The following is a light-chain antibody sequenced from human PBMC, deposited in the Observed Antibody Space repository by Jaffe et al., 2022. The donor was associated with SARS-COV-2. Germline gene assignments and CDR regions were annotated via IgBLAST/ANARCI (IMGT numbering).Light chain of an antibody. CDR2: GAS. V-gene: IGKV3-20*01. J-gene: IGKJ5*01. CDR1: QSVSSSY. CDR3: QRYGSK. Sequence: EIVLTQFPGALSLSPGERATLSCRASQSVSSSYLAWYQQKPGQGPRLLMYGASSRATGIPDRFSGSGSGTDFTLTISRLEPEDFAVYYCQRYGSKFGQGTRLEIK.